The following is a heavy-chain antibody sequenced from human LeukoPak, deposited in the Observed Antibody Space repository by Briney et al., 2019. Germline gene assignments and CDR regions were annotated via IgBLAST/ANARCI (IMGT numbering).Heavy chain of an antibody. D-gene: IGHD3-22*01. CDR3: ARRNSGYYYSSDY. Sequence: KPSETLSLTCTVSGGSISSYYWSWIRQPPGKGLEWIGYIYYSGSTNYNPSLKSRVTISVDTSKNQFSLKLSSVTAADTAVYYCARRNSGYYYSSDYWGQGTLVTVSS. CDR1: GGSISSYY. CDR2: IYYSGST. J-gene: IGHJ4*02. V-gene: IGHV4-59*08.